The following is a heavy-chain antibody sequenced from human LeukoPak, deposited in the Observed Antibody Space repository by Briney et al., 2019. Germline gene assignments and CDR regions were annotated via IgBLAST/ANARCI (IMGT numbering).Heavy chain of an antibody. CDR3: ARLERSRMDGAQY. CDR1: GDSIRSSGYY. CDR2: MFYGEST. D-gene: IGHD4/OR15-4a*01. V-gene: IGHV4-39*01. J-gene: IGHJ4*02. Sequence: RPSETLSLTCIVSGDSIRSSGYYWGWIRQPPGKGLEWIGSMFYGESTSYSPSLQSRVTISLDTSKNQFSLRLNSVTAADTAVYYCARLERSRMDGAQYWGQGTLVTVSS.